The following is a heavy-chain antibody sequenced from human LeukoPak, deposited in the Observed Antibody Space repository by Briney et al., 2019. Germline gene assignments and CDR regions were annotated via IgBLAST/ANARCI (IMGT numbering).Heavy chain of an antibody. J-gene: IGHJ4*02. D-gene: IGHD6-13*01. V-gene: IGHV4-61*05. CDR2: IYFSGST. Sequence: PSETLSLTCTVSGGSISSSNYYWGRIRQPPGKGLEWIGYIYFSGSTDYNPSLKSRVTISVDTSKNQFSLKLTSVTAADTAVYYCARARYSSSHHIDYWGQGTLVTVSS. CDR1: GGSISSSNYY. CDR3: ARARYSSSHHIDY.